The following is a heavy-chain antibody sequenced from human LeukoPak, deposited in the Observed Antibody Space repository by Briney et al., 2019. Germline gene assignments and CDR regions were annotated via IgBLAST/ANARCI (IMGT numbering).Heavy chain of an antibody. Sequence: SETLSLTCTVSGGSISSYYWSWIRQPPGKGLEWIGYIYYSGSTNYNPSLKSRVTISVDTPKNQFSLKLSSVTAADTAAYYCARHRDGGDYWGQGTLVTVSS. D-gene: IGHD5-24*01. CDR2: IYYSGST. CDR3: ARHRDGGDY. V-gene: IGHV4-59*08. CDR1: GGSISSYY. J-gene: IGHJ4*02.